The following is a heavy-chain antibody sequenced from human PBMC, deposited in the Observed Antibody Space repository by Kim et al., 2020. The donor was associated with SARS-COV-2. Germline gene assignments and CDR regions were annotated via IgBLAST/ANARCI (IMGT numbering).Heavy chain of an antibody. D-gene: IGHD5-12*01. CDR1: GGSISSYY. CDR2: IYYSGST. J-gene: IGHJ5*02. V-gene: IGHV4-59*13. Sequence: SETLSLTCTVSGGSISSYYWSWIRQPPGKGLEWIGYIYYSGSTNYNPSHKSRVTISVDTSKNQFSLKLSSVTVADTAVYYCARNRSYEGSNWFDPWGQGTLVTVS. CDR3: ARNRSYEGSNWFDP.